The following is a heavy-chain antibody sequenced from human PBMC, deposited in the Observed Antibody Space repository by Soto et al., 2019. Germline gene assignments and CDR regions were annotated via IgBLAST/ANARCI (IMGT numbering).Heavy chain of an antibody. CDR3: ARYGSGSYYDGMDV. J-gene: IGHJ6*02. D-gene: IGHD3-10*01. CDR1: GYTFTGYY. CDR2: INPNSGGT. Sequence: ASVKVSCKASGYTFTGYYMHWVRQAPGQGLDWMGWINPNSGGTNYAQKFQGWVTMTRDASISTAYMELSRLRSYDTAVYYCARYGSGSYYDGMDVWGQGTTVTVSS. V-gene: IGHV1-2*04.